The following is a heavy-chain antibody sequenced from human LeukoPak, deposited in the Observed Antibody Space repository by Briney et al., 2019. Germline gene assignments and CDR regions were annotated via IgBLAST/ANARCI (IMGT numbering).Heavy chain of an antibody. V-gene: IGHV3-66*02. CDR3: ARDRAEGKTWVEFDP. Sequence: GRSLRLSCAASGFIFNSYAMSWVRQAPGKGLAWVSLIYSDGVTQYADSVKGRFTISRDNSKNTLYLQINSLRDEDTAVYFCARDRAEGKTWVEFDPWGQGTLVTVSS. J-gene: IGHJ5*02. CDR2: IYSDGVT. CDR1: GFIFNSYA.